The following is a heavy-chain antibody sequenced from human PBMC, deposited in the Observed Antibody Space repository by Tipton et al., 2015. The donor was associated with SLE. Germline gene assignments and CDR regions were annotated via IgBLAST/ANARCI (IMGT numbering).Heavy chain of an antibody. CDR1: GHY. CDR3: AREGLGTSYYYYMDV. D-gene: IGHD1-26*01. J-gene: IGHJ6*03. Sequence: GHYWTWIRQHPGKGLEWIGEINHSGSTNYNPSLKSRVTISVDTSKNQFSLKLSSVTAADTAVYYCAREGLGTSYYYYMDVWGKGTTVTVSS. V-gene: IGHV4-34*01. CDR2: INHSGST.